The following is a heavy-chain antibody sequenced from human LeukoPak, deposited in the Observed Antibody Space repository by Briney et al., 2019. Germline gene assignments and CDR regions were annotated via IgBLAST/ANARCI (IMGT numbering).Heavy chain of an antibody. CDR3: ARVGYSYGFFNYYYGMDV. V-gene: IGHV1-8*01. CDR1: GYTFTSYD. Sequence: GASVKVSCKASGYTFTSYDINWVRQATGQGLEWMGWMNPNGGNTGYAQKFQGRVTMTRNTSISTAYMELSSLRSEDTAVYYCARVGYSYGFFNYYYGMDVWGQGTTVTVSS. D-gene: IGHD5-18*01. CDR2: MNPNGGNT. J-gene: IGHJ6*02.